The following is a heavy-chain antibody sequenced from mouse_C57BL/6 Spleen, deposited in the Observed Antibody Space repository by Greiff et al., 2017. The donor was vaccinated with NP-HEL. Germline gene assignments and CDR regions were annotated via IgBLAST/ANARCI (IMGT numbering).Heavy chain of an antibody. J-gene: IGHJ2*01. D-gene: IGHD1-1*01. CDR3: ARGYYYGSSLYYDY. V-gene: IGHV5-17*01. Sequence: EVKLVESGGGLVKPGGSLKLSCAASGFTFSDYGMHWVRQAPEKGLEWVAYISSGSSTIYYADTVKGRFTISRDNAKNTLFLQMTRLRSEDTAMYYCARGYYYGSSLYYDYWGQGTTLAVAS. CDR1: GFTFSDYG. CDR2: ISSGSSTI.